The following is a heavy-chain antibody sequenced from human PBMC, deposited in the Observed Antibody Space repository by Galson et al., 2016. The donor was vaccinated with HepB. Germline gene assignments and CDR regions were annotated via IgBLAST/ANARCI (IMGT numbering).Heavy chain of an antibody. CDR1: GGSISSSSYY. V-gene: IGHV4-39*01. CDR3: ARHSSYYGNFDY. J-gene: IGHJ4*02. D-gene: IGHD2-15*01. CDR2: IYYSGST. Sequence: SETLSLTCTVSGGSISSSSYYWGWIRQPPGKGLEWIGSIYYSGSTNYNPSLKSRVTISVDTSKNQFSLNLSSVTAADTAVYYCARHSSYYGNFDYWGQGTLVTVSS.